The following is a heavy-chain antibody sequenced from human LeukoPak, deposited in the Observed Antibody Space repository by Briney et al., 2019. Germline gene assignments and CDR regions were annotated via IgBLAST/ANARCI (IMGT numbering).Heavy chain of an antibody. V-gene: IGHV1-2*06. J-gene: IGHJ5*02. Sequence: ASVKVSCKASGYTFTAHYIHWVRQAPGQGLEWMGRIDPNSGDTKYAQKFQDRVTMTRDTSMNTAYMEISSLRYDDTAVYYCGRGIQSFDPWGQGTLVTVSS. CDR3: GRGIQSFDP. CDR1: GYTFTAHY. CDR2: IDPNSGDT.